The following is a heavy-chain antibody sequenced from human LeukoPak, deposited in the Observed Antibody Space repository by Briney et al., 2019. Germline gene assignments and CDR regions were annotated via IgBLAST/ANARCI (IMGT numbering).Heavy chain of an antibody. D-gene: IGHD3-22*01. CDR3: ARAVVYYDSSGYYYYYGMDV. CDR1: GFTFSGYA. Sequence: GSLRLSCAASGFTFSGYAMSWVRQPPGKGLEWIGEINHSGSTNYNPSLKSRVTISVDTSKNQFSLKLSSVTAADTAVYYCARAVVYYDSSGYYYYYGMDVWGQGTTVTVSS. CDR2: INHSGST. V-gene: IGHV4-34*01. J-gene: IGHJ6*02.